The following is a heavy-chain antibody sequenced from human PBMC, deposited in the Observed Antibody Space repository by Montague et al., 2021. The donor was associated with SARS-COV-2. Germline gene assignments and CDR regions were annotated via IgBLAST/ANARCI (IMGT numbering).Heavy chain of an antibody. J-gene: IGHJ5*02. CDR3: ARSTLWFGEGRIFDWFDP. CDR1: GVSINSGGSS. Sequence: TLSLTCAVSGVSINSGGSSWNWIRQPPGKGLEWIGFIYQGGSTYYNPSLESRATLSIGRSKNVFSLQLSSVTAADTAIYYCARSTLWFGEGRIFDWFDPWGQGTLVTVSS. V-gene: IGHV4-30-2*01. D-gene: IGHD3-10*01. CDR2: IYQGGST.